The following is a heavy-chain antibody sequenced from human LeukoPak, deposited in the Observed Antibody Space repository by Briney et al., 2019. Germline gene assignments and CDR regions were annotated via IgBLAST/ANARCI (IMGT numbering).Heavy chain of an antibody. CDR2: ISSSGSTI. J-gene: IGHJ4*02. CDR3: ARAWWGEGHFDS. V-gene: IGHV3-48*03. Sequence: GGYLRLSCAATRFTSSSYEMNWLRQAPGKGLEWVSYISSSGSTIYYADSVRGRFSISRDNAKNSLYLQMNSLRAEDTAVYYCARAWWGEGHFDSWGQGTLVTVSS. CDR1: RFTSSSYE. D-gene: IGHD2-8*02.